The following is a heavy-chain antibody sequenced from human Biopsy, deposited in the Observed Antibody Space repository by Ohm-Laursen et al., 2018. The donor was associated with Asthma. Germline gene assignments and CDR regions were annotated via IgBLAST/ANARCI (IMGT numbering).Heavy chain of an antibody. V-gene: IGHV3-9*01. CDR2: ISWNSARI. J-gene: IGHJ3*02. Sequence: LSLTCAASGFKFDDNAMHWIRQAPGKGLEWVSGISWNSARIGYADSVKGRFTISRDNAKNSLYLQMNSLRPEDTALYYCAKDGVTTVTTTAFDMWGQGTMVTVAS. CDR3: AKDGVTTVTTTAFDM. D-gene: IGHD4-17*01. CDR1: GFKFDDNA.